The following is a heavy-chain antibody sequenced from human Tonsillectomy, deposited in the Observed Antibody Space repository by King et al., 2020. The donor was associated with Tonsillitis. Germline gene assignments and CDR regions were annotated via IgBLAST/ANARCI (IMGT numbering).Heavy chain of an antibody. V-gene: IGHV3-33*08. CDR2: IWYDGSNK. Sequence: VQLVESGGGVVQPGRSLRLSCAASGFTFSSYGMHWVRQAPGKGLEWVAVIWYDGSNKYYADSVKGRFTISRDNSKNTLYLQMNSLRAEDTAVYYCASDPEMATNGDAFDIWGQGTMVTVSS. J-gene: IGHJ3*02. CDR3: ASDPEMATNGDAFDI. D-gene: IGHD5-24*01. CDR1: GFTFSSYG.